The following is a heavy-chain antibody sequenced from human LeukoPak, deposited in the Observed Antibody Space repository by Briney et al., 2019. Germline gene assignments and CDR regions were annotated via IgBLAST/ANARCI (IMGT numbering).Heavy chain of an antibody. D-gene: IGHD3-10*01. CDR3: TRAHSSYAGMVRGVAFDP. V-gene: IGHV3-49*03. J-gene: IGHJ5*02. Sequence: GGSLRLSCTASGFTFGDYAMSWFRQAPGKGLEWVGFIRSKAYGGTTEYAASVKGRFTISRDDSKSIAYLQMNSLKTEDTAVYYCTRAHSSYAGMVRGVAFDPWGQGTLVTVSS. CDR1: GFTFGDYA. CDR2: IRSKAYGGTT.